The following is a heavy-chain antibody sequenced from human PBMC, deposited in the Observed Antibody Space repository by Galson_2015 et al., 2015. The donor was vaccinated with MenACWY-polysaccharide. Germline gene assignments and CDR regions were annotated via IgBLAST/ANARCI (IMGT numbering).Heavy chain of an antibody. J-gene: IGHJ4*02. CDR2: INAGNGNT. D-gene: IGHD2-15*01. V-gene: IGHV1-3*01. CDR3: ARDAPGYCSGGSCEDFDY. Sequence: SVKVSCKASGYTFSSYAMHWVRQAPGQGLEWMGWINAGNGNTKYSQKLQGRVTITRDTSASTAYMELSSLRSEDTAVYYCARDAPGYCSGGSCEDFDYWGQGTLVTVSS. CDR1: GYTFSSYA.